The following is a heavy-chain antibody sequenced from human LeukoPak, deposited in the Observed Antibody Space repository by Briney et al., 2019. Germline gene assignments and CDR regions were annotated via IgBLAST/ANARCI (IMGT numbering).Heavy chain of an antibody. CDR1: GGSISSYY. Sequence: SETLSLTCTVSGGSISSYYWSWLRQPPGKGLEWIGYIYYSGSTNYNPSLKSRVTISVDTSKNQFSLKLSSVTAADTAVYYCARAPYGGNLYYFDYWGQGTLVTVSS. J-gene: IGHJ4*02. V-gene: IGHV4-59*01. CDR2: IYYSGST. CDR3: ARAPYGGNLYYFDY. D-gene: IGHD4-23*01.